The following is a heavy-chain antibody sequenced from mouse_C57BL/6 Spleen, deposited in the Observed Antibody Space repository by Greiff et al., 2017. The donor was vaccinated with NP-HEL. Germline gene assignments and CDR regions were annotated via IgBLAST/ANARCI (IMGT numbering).Heavy chain of an antibody. J-gene: IGHJ4*01. V-gene: IGHV3-6*01. CDR3: AGTEAMDY. Sequence: EVKLQESGPGLVKPSQSLSLTCSVTGYSITSGYYWNWIRQFPGNKLEWMGYISYDGSNNYNPSLKNRISITRDTSKNQFFLKLNSVTTEDTATYYCAGTEAMDYWGQGTSVTVSS. CDR2: ISYDGSN. D-gene: IGHD3-3*01. CDR1: GYSITSGYY.